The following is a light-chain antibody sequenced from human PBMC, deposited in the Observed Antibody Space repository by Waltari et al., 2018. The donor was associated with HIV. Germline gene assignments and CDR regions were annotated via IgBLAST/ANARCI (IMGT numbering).Light chain of an antibody. CDR3: LQHHSYPLT. CDR1: QAGSDD. J-gene: IGKJ4*01. CDR2: SAS. V-gene: IGKV1-17*02. Sequence: DIQMTQSPSSLSASIGERVTITCRASQAGSDDLGWYQQTPGEAPRRLIYSASSVENGVPSRFSGSRAREDFTLTITNLQPEDCATYYCLQHHSYPLTFGGGTKVEI.